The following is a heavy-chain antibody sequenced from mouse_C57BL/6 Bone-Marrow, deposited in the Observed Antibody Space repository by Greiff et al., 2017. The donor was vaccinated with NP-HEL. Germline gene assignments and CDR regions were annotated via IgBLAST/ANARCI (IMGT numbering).Heavy chain of an antibody. CDR2: ISDGGSYT. J-gene: IGHJ2*01. V-gene: IGHV5-4*03. CDR3: ARGNYGDY. CDR1: GFTFSSYA. Sequence: EVKLVESGGGLVKPGGSLKLSCAASGFTFSSYAMSWVRQTPEKRLEWVATISDGGSYTYYPDNVKGRFTISRDNAKNNLYLQMSHLKSEDTAMYYCARGNYGDYWGQGTTLTVSS. D-gene: IGHD1-1*01.